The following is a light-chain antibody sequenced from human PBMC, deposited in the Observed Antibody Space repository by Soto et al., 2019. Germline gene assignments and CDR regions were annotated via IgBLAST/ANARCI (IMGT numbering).Light chain of an antibody. V-gene: IGKV3-20*01. J-gene: IGKJ3*01. Sequence: EIVLTQSPGTLSLSPGERATLSCRASQSVSSSYLAWYQQKPGQAPRLLIYGASGRATGIPDRFSGSGSGTDFTLTISRLEPEDFAVCYCQQYGSSPIFTFGPGTKVDIK. CDR1: QSVSSSY. CDR3: QQYGSSPIFT. CDR2: GAS.